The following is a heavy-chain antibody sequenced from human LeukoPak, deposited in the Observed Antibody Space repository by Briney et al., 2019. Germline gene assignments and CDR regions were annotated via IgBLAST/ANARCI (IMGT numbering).Heavy chain of an antibody. V-gene: IGHV3-21*01. D-gene: IGHD6-13*01. CDR3: ARGYSSSWYLD. CDR1: GFTFSTYS. Sequence: GGSLRLSCAASGFTFSTYSMNWVRQAPGKGLEGVSSISSSSYIYYADSVRGRFTISRDNAKKSLSLQMNSLRADDTAVYYCARGYSSSWYLDWGQGTLVTVSS. CDR2: ISSSSYI. J-gene: IGHJ4*02.